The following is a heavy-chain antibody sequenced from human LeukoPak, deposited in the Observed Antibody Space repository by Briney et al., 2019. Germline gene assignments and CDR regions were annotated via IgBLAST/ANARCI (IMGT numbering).Heavy chain of an antibody. Sequence: QTGGSLRLSCAASGFTFDDYAMHWVRQAPGKGLEWVPGISWNSGSIDYADSVKGRFTISRDNAKNSLYLQMNGLRAEDTAVYYCAKDDSYGGNSIFDYWGQGTLVTVSS. CDR3: AKDDSYGGNSIFDY. D-gene: IGHD4-23*01. CDR1: GFTFDDYA. J-gene: IGHJ4*02. CDR2: ISWNSGSI. V-gene: IGHV3-9*01.